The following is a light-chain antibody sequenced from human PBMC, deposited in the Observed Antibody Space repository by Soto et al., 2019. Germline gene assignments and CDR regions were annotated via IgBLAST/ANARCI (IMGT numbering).Light chain of an antibody. Sequence: IVLTQSPGTLSLSPGERATLFCRASQSVGSYLAWYQQKPGQAPRLLIYSASSRATGVADRFSGSGSGTDFTLTISRLEPEDFAVYYCQQYGNSRVTFGPGTKVDIK. CDR1: QSVGSY. CDR2: SAS. J-gene: IGKJ3*01. V-gene: IGKV3-20*01. CDR3: QQYGNSRVT.